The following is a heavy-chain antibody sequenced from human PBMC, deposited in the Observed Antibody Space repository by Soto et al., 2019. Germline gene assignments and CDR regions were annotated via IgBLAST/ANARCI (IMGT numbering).Heavy chain of an antibody. CDR1: GFTFDDYA. CDR2: ISWNSGSI. CDR3: AKDISGGAAALDY. J-gene: IGHJ4*02. D-gene: IGHD6-13*01. V-gene: IGHV3-9*01. Sequence: SLRLSCAASGFTFDDYAMHWVRQAPGKGLEWVSGISWNSGSIGYADSVKGRFTISRDNAKNSLYLQMNSLRAEDTALYYCAKDISGGAAALDYWGQGTLVTVSS.